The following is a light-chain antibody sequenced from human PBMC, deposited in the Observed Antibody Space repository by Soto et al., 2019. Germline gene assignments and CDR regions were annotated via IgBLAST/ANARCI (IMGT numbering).Light chain of an antibody. CDR2: EVT. J-gene: IGLJ3*02. CDR1: SSDVGAYKY. CDR3: TSYVGNDIWV. Sequence: QSALTQPPSASGSPGQSVTISCTGTSSDVGAYKYVSWYQQYPGKAPKLMIYEVTKRPSGVPDRFSGSKSGNTASLTVSGIKAEDEDDYYCTSYVGNDIWVFGGGTKLTVL. V-gene: IGLV2-8*01.